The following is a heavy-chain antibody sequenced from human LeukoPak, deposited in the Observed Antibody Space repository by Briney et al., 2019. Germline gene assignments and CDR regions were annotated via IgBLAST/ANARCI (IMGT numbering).Heavy chain of an antibody. J-gene: IGHJ4*02. V-gene: IGHV3-11*01. Sequence: GGSLRHSCAASGFTFSDYYMSWIRQAPGKGLEWVSYISSSGSTIYYADSVKGRFTISRDNAKNSLYLQMNSLRAEDTAVYYCARESYYDSSGYYGHGDYWGQGTLVTVSS. CDR2: ISSSGSTI. D-gene: IGHD3-22*01. CDR1: GFTFSDYY. CDR3: ARESYYDSSGYYGHGDY.